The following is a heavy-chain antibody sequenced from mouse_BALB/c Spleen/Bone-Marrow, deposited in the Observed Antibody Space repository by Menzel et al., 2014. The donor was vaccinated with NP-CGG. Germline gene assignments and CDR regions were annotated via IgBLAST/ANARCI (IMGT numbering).Heavy chain of an antibody. D-gene: IGHD2-14*01. J-gene: IGHJ3*01. Sequence: EVKLEESGPELVKPGASVKISCKTSGYSFTGYFMSWVMQSRGKGLEWIGRINPYNGDAFYNEKFKGKATLTVDKSSSTAHMELRSLASEDSAVYHCTRSDRTWLAYRGQGTLITVAA. CDR3: TRSDRTWLAY. CDR2: INPYNGDA. V-gene: IGHV1-20*02. CDR1: GYSFTGYF.